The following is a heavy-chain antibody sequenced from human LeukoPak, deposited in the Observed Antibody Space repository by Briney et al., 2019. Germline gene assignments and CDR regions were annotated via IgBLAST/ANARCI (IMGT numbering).Heavy chain of an antibody. V-gene: IGHV3-30-3*01. J-gene: IGHJ4*02. CDR2: ISYDGSNK. D-gene: IGHD2-15*01. CDR3: ARAVVVAALDY. CDR1: GFTFSSYA. Sequence: GRSLRLSCAASGFTFSSYAMHWVRQALGKGLEWVAVISYDGSNKYYADSVKGRFTISRDNSKNTLYLQMNSLRAEDTAVYYCARAVVVAALDYWGQGTLVTVSS.